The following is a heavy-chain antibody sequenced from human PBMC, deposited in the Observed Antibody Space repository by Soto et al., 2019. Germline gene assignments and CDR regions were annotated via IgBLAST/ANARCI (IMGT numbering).Heavy chain of an antibody. V-gene: IGHV3-23*01. D-gene: IGHD2-2*01. CDR3: ANLRGTVHVEVPAAIFEDY. CDR2: ISGSGGST. Sequence: GGSLRLSCAASGFTFSSYAMSWVRQAPGKGLEWVSAISGSGGSTYYADSVKGRFTISRDNSKNTLYLQMNSLRAEDTAVYYCANLRGTVHVEVPAAIFEDYWGQGTLVTVSS. J-gene: IGHJ4*02. CDR1: GFTFSSYA.